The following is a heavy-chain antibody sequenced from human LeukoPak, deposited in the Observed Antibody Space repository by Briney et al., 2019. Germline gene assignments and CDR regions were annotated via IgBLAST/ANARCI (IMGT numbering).Heavy chain of an antibody. CDR1: GYTFTSYG. CDR3: ARGPLGRTYYDFWSGYYHY. V-gene: IGHV1-18*01. D-gene: IGHD3-3*01. Sequence: ASVKVSCKASGYTFTSYGISWVRQAPGQGLEGMGWISAYNGNTNYAQKLQGRVTMTTDTSTSTAYMELRSLRSDDTAVYYCARGPLGRTYYDFWSGYYHYWGQGTLVTVSS. CDR2: ISAYNGNT. J-gene: IGHJ4*02.